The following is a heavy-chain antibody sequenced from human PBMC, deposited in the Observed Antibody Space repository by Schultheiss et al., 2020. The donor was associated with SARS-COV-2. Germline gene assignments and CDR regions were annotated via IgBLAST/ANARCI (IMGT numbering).Heavy chain of an antibody. Sequence: GGSLRLSCAASGFTFSIYAMSWVRQAPGKGLEWVSAIRATGTSSTFYADSVKGRFTISKDNSKNALYLEMNSLRAEDTAVYYCARVTTGKYNWFDPWGQGTLVTVSS. CDR2: IRATGTSST. J-gene: IGHJ5*02. CDR3: ARVTTGKYNWFDP. D-gene: IGHD1-1*01. CDR1: GFTFSIYA. V-gene: IGHV3-23*01.